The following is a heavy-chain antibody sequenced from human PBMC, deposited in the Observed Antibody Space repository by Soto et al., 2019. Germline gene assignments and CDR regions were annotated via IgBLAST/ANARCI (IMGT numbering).Heavy chain of an antibody. CDR3: AGMPYTSGLRFDP. D-gene: IGHD6-19*01. Sequence: SETLSLTCNMSGDSYSISTFSWSWIRQPPGKALQWIGFIYQSGVTSYNPSLAGRVSISLDRSNNQCSLKLKSVTAADTAVYFCAGMPYTSGLRFDPWGPGTLVTVSS. J-gene: IGHJ5*02. V-gene: IGHV4-30-2*01. CDR2: IYQSGVT. CDR1: GDSYSISTFS.